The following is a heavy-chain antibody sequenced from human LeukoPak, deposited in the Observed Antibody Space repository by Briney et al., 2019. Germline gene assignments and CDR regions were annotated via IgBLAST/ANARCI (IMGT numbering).Heavy chain of an antibody. CDR1: GGSISSNSYY. D-gene: IGHD5-24*01. J-gene: IGHJ4*02. CDR3: ARARDGYNYVLDY. V-gene: IGHV4-61*01. CDR2: IYYSGST. Sequence: SETLSLTCAVSGGSISSNSYYWSWIRQPPGKGLEWIGYIYYSGSTNYNPSLKSRVTISVDTSKNQFSLKLSSVTAADTAVYYCARARDGYNYVLDYWGQGTLVTVSS.